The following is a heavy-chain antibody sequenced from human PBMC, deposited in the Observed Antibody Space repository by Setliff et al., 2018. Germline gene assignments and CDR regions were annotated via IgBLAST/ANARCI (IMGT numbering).Heavy chain of an antibody. Sequence: LTCSVSGASITSGGFYWSWIRQPPGKGLEWIGYIDYSGSTNYNPSLKSRVTISLDTSKNQFSLQLSSVTAADTAVYYCARDGLGAFSLRSMDVWGKGTTVTVSS. CDR3: ARDGLGAFSLRSMDV. V-gene: IGHV4-61*08. J-gene: IGHJ6*04. CDR1: GASITSGGFY. D-gene: IGHD3-3*02. CDR2: IDYSGST.